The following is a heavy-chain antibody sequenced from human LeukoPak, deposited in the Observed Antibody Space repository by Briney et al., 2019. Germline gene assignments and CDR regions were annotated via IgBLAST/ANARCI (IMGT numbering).Heavy chain of an antibody. D-gene: IGHD3-9*01. CDR1: GGSFSGYY. CDR3: ARYYDVLTGYYTFDY. J-gene: IGHJ4*02. CDR2: ITHSGST. Sequence: SETLSLTCAVYGGSFSGYYWSWIRQPPGKGLEWIGEITHSGSTDSNPTLKSRVTISEDISKNRFSLKLSSVTAADTAVYYCARYYDVLTGYYTFDYWGQGTLVTVSS. V-gene: IGHV4-34*01.